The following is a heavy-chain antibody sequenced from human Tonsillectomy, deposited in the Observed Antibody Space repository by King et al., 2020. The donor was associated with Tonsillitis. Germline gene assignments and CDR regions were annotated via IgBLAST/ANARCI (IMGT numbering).Heavy chain of an antibody. D-gene: IGHD3-10*01. J-gene: IGHJ4*02. CDR2: ISDDGNHK. V-gene: IGHV3-30-3*01. Sequence: VQLVESGGGVVQPGRSLRLSCAASGFTFRSYAMHWVRQAPGKGLQWVAVISDDGNHKDYADSVKGRFTISRDNSKNTLFLQLNSLRPEDTAVYFCASPPAYYFGSDVYFEFWGQGTLVTVSS. CDR1: GFTFRSYA. CDR3: ASPPAYYFGSDVYFEF.